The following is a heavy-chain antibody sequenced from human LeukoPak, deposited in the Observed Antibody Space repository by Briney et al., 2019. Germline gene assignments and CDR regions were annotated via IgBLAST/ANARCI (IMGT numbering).Heavy chain of an antibody. J-gene: IGHJ4*02. CDR3: GRQGYTASYYFVDH. CDR1: GGSINSYY. V-gene: IGHV4-4*07. D-gene: IGHD3-10*01. Sequence: PSETLSLTCSLSGGSINSYYWGWVRQPAGKGLEWIGRIYTIGTTHYSPSLKSRLTMSIDTSKNQFSLKLRSVTAADTAVYYCGRQGYTASYYFVDHLIQGTLITVSS. CDR2: IYTIGTT.